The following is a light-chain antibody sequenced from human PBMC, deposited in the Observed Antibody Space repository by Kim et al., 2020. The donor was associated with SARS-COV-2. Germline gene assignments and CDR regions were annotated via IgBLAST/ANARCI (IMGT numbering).Light chain of an antibody. CDR1: NIGSIG. V-gene: IGLV3-21*04. CDR3: QVWDSSSDHRV. J-gene: IGLJ3*02. CDR2: YDS. Sequence: APGKTARLTCGGNNIGSIGVHWYQQKPGQAPVLVIYYDSDRPSGIPERFSGSNSGNTATLTISRVEAGDEADYYCQVWDSSSDHRVFGGGTQLTVL.